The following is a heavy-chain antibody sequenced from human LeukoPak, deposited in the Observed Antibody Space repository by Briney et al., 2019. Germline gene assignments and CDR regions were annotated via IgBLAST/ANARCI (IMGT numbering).Heavy chain of an antibody. CDR2: IYSGGST. Sequence: PGGSLRLSCAASGFTFSNAWMSWVRQAPGKGLEWVSVIYSGGSTYYADSVKGRFTISRDNSKNTLYLQMNSLRAEDTAVYYCARDRTSSGRNYYYYYGMDVWGQGTTVTVSS. D-gene: IGHD6-19*01. J-gene: IGHJ6*02. V-gene: IGHV3-53*01. CDR1: GFTFSNAW. CDR3: ARDRTSSGRNYYYYYGMDV.